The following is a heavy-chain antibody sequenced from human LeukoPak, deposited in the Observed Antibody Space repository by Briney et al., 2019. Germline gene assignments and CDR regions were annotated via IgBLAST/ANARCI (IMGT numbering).Heavy chain of an antibody. V-gene: IGHV4-59*05. CDR2: FDHTGTT. Sequence: SETLSLTCAVSGGSISSYYWSWIRQPPGKGLEWIGSFDHTGTTYYNPSLKSRVTTSVDTSNNQFSLRLSSVTAADTAVYYCARWVDLTVYWGQGTLVTVSS. D-gene: IGHD3-9*01. J-gene: IGHJ4*02. CDR3: ARWVDLTVY. CDR1: GGSISSYY.